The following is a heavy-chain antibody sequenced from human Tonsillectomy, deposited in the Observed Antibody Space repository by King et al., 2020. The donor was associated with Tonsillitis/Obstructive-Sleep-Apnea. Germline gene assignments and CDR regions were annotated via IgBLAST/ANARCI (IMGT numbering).Heavy chain of an antibody. CDR1: GLTVRSNY. Sequence: VQLVESGGGLVQPGGSLRLSCAASGLTVRSNYMSWVRQAPGEGLEWVSLISSGGSTSYADSVKGRFTISRDNSKNTLYLQMNSLRAEDTAVYYCARAWSRGGGSCSNFDYWGQGTLVTVSS. J-gene: IGHJ4*02. CDR3: ARAWSRGGGSCSNFDY. CDR2: ISSGGST. D-gene: IGHD2-15*01. V-gene: IGHV3-66*01.